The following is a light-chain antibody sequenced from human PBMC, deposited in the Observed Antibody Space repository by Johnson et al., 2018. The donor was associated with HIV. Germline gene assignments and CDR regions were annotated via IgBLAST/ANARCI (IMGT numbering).Light chain of an antibody. Sequence: QSALTQPPSVSAAPGQKVTVSCSGSSSNIENNFVSWYQQLPGTAPKLLIYEDNKRPSGIPDRFSGSKSGTSATLAITALQHGDEADYYCGTWNLSLNIEDVFGTGTKVTVL. CDR3: GTWNLSLNIEDV. V-gene: IGLV1-51*02. CDR1: SSNIENNF. CDR2: EDN. J-gene: IGLJ1*01.